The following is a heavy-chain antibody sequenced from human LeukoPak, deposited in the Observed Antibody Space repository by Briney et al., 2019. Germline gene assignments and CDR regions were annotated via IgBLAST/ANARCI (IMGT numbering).Heavy chain of an antibody. Sequence: PGASLKISFKGSGYSFTSYWISWVRPMPGKGLEWMGRIDPSDSYTNYSPSFQGHVTISADKSISTAYLQWSSLKASDTAMYYCARQSQTDNWFDPWGQGTLVTVSS. CDR2: IDPSDSYT. J-gene: IGHJ5*02. V-gene: IGHV5-10-1*01. CDR3: ARQSQTDNWFDP. CDR1: GYSFTSYW.